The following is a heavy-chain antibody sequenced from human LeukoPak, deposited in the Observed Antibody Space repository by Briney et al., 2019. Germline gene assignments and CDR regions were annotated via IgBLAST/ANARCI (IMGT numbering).Heavy chain of an antibody. CDR3: AKDLALVSGWYGTFDY. CDR2: ISGSGGST. V-gene: IGHV3-23*01. CDR1: GFTFSSYA. D-gene: IGHD6-19*01. Sequence: GGSLRLSCAASGFTFSSYAMSWVRQAPGKGLEWVSAISGSGGSTYYADSVKGRFTISRDNSKNTLYLQMNSLRAEDTAVYHCAKDLALVSGWYGTFDYWGQGTLVTVSS. J-gene: IGHJ4*02.